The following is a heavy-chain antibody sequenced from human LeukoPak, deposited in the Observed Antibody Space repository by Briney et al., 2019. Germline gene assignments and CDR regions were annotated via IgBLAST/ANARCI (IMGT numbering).Heavy chain of an antibody. J-gene: IGHJ5*02. Sequence: GGSWGPSGEVLGLTIGSLGRHWVGKAPAKGREGVAMIAYHGNTEYYGDSVKGRFTISRDNSKNTLYLQMDSLRAEDTAVYRCAKDWGSGGWYNYFDPWGQGTLVTVSS. V-gene: IGHV3-30*18. CDR1: GLTIGSLG. D-gene: IGHD6-19*01. CDR2: IAYHGNTE. CDR3: AKDWGSGGWYNYFDP.